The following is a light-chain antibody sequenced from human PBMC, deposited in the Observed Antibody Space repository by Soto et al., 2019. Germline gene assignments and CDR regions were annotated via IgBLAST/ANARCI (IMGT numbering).Light chain of an antibody. V-gene: IGKV3-20*01. CDR1: QSVRSGY. CDR2: GAS. J-gene: IGKJ4*01. CDR3: HQYGSSPRT. Sequence: EIVLTQSPGTLSLSPGERATLSCRASQSVRSGYLAWYQQKPGQAPRLLIYGASNRATGIPDRFSGSGSGTDFTLTISRLEPEDFAVYYCHQYGSSPRTFGGGTKVEIK.